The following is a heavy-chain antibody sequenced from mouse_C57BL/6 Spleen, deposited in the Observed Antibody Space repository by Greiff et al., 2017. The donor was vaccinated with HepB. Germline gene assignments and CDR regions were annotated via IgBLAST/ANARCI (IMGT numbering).Heavy chain of an antibody. J-gene: IGHJ4*01. D-gene: IGHD2-4*01. CDR3: ARHRDDYDGTGYYAMDY. V-gene: IGHV2-6-1*01. Sequence: VKVVESGPGLVAPSQSLSITCTVSGFSLTSYGVHWVRQPPGKGLEWLVVIWSDGSTTYNSALKSRLSISKDTSKSQVFLKMNSLQTDDTAMYYCARHRDDYDGTGYYAMDYWGQGTSVTVSS. CDR1: GFSLTSYG. CDR2: IWSDGST.